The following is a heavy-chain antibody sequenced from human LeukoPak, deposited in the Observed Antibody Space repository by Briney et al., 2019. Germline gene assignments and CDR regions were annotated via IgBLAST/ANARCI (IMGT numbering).Heavy chain of an antibody. CDR1: GGSISSGGYS. V-gene: IGHV4-30-2*01. J-gene: IGHJ5*02. CDR2: IYHSGST. D-gene: IGHD4-4*01. CDR3: ARVNDYTGVDP. Sequence: TLSLTCAVSGGSISSGGYSWSWIRQPPGKGLEWIGYIYHSGSTYYNPSLKSRVTISVDRSKNQFSLKLSSVTVADTAVYYCARVNDYTGVDPWGQGTLVTVSS.